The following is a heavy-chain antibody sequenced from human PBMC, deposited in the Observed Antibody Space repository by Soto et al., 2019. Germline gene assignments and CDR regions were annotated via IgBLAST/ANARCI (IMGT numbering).Heavy chain of an antibody. J-gene: IGHJ4*02. CDR1: GGSISSGGYY. V-gene: IGHV4-31*03. CDR3: AREKDYDFWSGERAFDY. D-gene: IGHD3-3*01. Sequence: QVQLQESGPGLVKPSQTLSLTCTVSGGSISSGGYYWSWIRQHPGKGLEWIGYIYYSGSTYYNPSLKSRVTISGDTSKNQFSLKLSSVTAADTAVYYCAREKDYDFWSGERAFDYWGQGTLVTVSS. CDR2: IYYSGST.